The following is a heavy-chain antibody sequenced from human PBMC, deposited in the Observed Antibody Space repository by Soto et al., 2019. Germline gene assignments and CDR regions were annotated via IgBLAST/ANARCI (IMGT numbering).Heavy chain of an antibody. Sequence: SETLSLTCAVYCGSFSGYYWTWIRQTPGKGLEWIGEIHHSGRTNYNPSLKSRVSISADTSKTQFSLNLTSVTAADTAVYYCARGECSSNYCFTRWALDIRGQGTVVTVSS. V-gene: IGHV4-34*01. D-gene: IGHD2-2*01. CDR3: ARGECSSNYCFTRWALDI. CDR1: CGSFSGYY. J-gene: IGHJ3*02. CDR2: IHHSGRT.